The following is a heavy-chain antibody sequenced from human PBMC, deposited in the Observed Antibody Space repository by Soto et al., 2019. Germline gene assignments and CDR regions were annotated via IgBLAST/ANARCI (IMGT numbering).Heavy chain of an antibody. CDR1: GFTFSGSA. J-gene: IGHJ4*02. CDR2: IRSKANSYAT. Sequence: PGESLKISCAASGFTFSGSAMHWVHQASGKGLEWVGRIRSKANSYATAYAASVKGRFTISRDDSKNTAYLQMNSLKTEDTAVYYCLRDYGDNLFDYWGQGTLVTVSP. CDR3: LRDYGDNLFDY. D-gene: IGHD4-17*01. V-gene: IGHV3-73*01.